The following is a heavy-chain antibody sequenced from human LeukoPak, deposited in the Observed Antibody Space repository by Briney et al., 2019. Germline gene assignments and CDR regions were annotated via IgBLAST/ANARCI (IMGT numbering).Heavy chain of an antibody. J-gene: IGHJ3*02. CDR1: GFTFSSYS. Sequence: PGGSLRLSCAASGFTFSSYSMNWVRQAPGKGLEWVSSISSSSSYIYYADSVKGRFTISRDNAKNSLYLQMNSLRAEDTAVYYCARAQIPYELAFDIWGQGTMVTVSS. CDR3: ARAQIPYELAFDI. CDR2: ISSSSSYI. D-gene: IGHD1-26*01. V-gene: IGHV3-21*01.